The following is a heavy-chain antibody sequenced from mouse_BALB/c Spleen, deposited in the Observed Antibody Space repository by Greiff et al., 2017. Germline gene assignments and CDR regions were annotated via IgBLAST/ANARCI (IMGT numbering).Heavy chain of an antibody. V-gene: IGHV1S137*01. Sequence: QVQLQQSGAELVRPGVSVKISCKGSGYTFTDYAMHWVKQSHAKSLEWIGVISTYYGDASYNQKFKGKATMTVDKSSSTAYMELARLTSEDSAIYYCVRFPGGKDAMDYWGQGTSVTVSS. CDR2: ISTYYGDA. CDR3: VRFPGGKDAMDY. CDR1: GYTFTDYA. J-gene: IGHJ4*01. D-gene: IGHD1-3*01.